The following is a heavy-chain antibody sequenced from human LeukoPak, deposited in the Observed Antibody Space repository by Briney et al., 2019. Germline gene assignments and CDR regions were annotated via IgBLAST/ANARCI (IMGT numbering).Heavy chain of an antibody. Sequence: SQTLSLTCTVSGGSISSGGYYWSWIRQHPGQGLEWIGYIYYSGSTSYNPSLKSRVTILLDTSRNQFSLKLSSVTAADTAVYYCATYNRDGYNFAFQHWGQGTLVTASS. CDR3: ATYNRDGYNFAFQH. D-gene: IGHD5-24*01. CDR1: GGSISSGGYY. J-gene: IGHJ1*01. V-gene: IGHV4-31*03. CDR2: IYYSGST.